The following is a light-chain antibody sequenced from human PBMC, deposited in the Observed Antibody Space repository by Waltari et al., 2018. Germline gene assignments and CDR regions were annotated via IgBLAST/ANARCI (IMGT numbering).Light chain of an antibody. CDR3: NSYAGSNNLGV. Sequence: QSALTQPPSASGSPGQSVTISCTGTSSDVGTYNYVSWYQQHPGKAPKLIIYEVNKRPSGVPERFSGSKSGNTASLTVSGLQAEDEADYYCNSYAGSNNLGVFGTGTKVTVL. CDR2: EVN. J-gene: IGLJ1*01. CDR1: SSDVGTYNY. V-gene: IGLV2-8*01.